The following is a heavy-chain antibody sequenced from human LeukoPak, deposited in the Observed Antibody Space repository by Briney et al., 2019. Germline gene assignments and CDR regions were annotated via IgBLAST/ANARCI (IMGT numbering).Heavy chain of an antibody. J-gene: IGHJ4*02. CDR1: GYTFTRYY. CDR2: INPSGGST. V-gene: IGHV1-46*01. Sequence: ASVKVSCKASGYTFTRYYMHWVRQAPGQGLEWMGIINPSGGSTTYAQKFQGRVSMTRDTSTNTVYMDLSSLRYEDTAVYYCAKPSYGGGNGLWDLDFDYWGQGTLVTVSS. D-gene: IGHD2-21*01. CDR3: AKPSYGGGNGLWDLDFDY.